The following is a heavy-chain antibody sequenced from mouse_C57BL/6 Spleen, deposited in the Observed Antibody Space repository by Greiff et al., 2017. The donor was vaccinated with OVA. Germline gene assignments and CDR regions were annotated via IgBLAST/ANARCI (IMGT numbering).Heavy chain of an antibody. D-gene: IGHD5-5*01. V-gene: IGHV1-82*01. CDR3: ARGLPPDV. CDR1: GYAFSSSW. Sequence: VKLQESGPELVKPGASVKISCKASGYAFSSSWMNWVKQRPGKGLEWIGRIYPGDGDTNYNGKFKGKATLTADKSSSTAYMQLSSLTSEDSAVYFCARGLPPDVWGTGTTVTVSS. CDR2: IYPGDGDT. J-gene: IGHJ1*03.